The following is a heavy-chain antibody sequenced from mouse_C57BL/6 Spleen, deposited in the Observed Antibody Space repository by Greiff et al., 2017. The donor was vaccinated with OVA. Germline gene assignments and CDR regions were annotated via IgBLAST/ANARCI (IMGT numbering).Heavy chain of an antibody. V-gene: IGHV5-16*01. CDR3: ARGHYGSSFYAMDY. CDR1: GFTFSDYY. CDR2: INYDGSST. Sequence: EVQLVESEGGLVQPGSSMKLSCTASGFTFSDYYMAWVRQVPEKGLEWVANINYDGSSTYYLDSLKSRFIISRDNAKNILYLQMSSLKSEDTATYYCARGHYGSSFYAMDYWGQGTSVTVSS. D-gene: IGHD1-1*01. J-gene: IGHJ4*01.